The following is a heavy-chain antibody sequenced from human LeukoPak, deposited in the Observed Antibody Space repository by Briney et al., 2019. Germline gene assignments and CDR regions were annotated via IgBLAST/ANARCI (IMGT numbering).Heavy chain of an antibody. CDR3: ARGAVELATTYAFDI. CDR1: GYSFTSYW. V-gene: IGHV5-51*01. Sequence: GESLKISCKGSGYSFTSYWIGWVRQMPGKGLEWMGIIYPGDSDTRYSPSFQGQVTMSADKSISIAYLQWSDLKASDTAMYYCARGAVELATTYAFDIWGQRTMATVSS. D-gene: IGHD5-24*01. CDR2: IYPGDSDT. J-gene: IGHJ3*02.